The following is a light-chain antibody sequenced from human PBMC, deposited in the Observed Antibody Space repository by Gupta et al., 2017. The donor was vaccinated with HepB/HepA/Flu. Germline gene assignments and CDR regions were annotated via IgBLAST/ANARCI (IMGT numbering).Light chain of an antibody. CDR2: KAS. CDR1: QSISSW. Sequence: DIQMTQSPATLSASVGDRVTITCRASQSISSWLAWYQQKPGQAPNLLIQKASSLESGVPSRFSGSGSGTEFTLAISSLQPDDVAIYYCQQYNSNSETFGQGTKLEIK. V-gene: IGKV1-5*03. CDR3: QQYNSNSET. J-gene: IGKJ1*01.